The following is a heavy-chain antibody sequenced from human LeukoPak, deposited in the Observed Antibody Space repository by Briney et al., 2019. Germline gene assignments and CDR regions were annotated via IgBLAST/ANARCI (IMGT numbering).Heavy chain of an antibody. D-gene: IGHD6-19*01. Sequence: PSETLSLTCTVSGGSISSYYWSWIRQPAGKGLEWIGRIYTSGSTNYNPSLKSRVTISVDKSKNQFSLKLSSVTAADTAVYYCAREPVAGTSLDYWGQGTLVTVSS. CDR2: IYTSGST. J-gene: IGHJ4*02. V-gene: IGHV4-4*07. CDR3: AREPVAGTSLDY. CDR1: GGSISSYY.